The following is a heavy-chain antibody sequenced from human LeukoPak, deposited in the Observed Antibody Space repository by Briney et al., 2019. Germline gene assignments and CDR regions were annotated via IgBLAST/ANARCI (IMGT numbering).Heavy chain of an antibody. CDR3: ARDSAFLAFDY. CDR1: GGSISSYY. CDR2: IYYSGST. J-gene: IGHJ4*02. V-gene: IGHV4-59*01. Sequence: SETLSLTCNVSGGSISSYYWSWIRQPPGKGLEWIGYIYYSGSTNYNPSLTSRVTISVDTSKNQFSLKLSSVTAADTAVYYCARDSAFLAFDYWGQGTLVTVSS. D-gene: IGHD2/OR15-2a*01.